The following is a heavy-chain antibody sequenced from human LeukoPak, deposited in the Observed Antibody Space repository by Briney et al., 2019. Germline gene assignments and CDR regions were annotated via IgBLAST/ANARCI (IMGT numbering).Heavy chain of an antibody. D-gene: IGHD1-1*01. CDR3: ARPNWNDGVAFDI. Sequence: GGSLRLSCAASGFTFSSYGMHWVRQAPGKGLEWVAVIWYDGSNKYYADSVKGRFTISRDNAKNSLYLQMNSLRAEDTAVYYCARPNWNDGVAFDIWGQGTMVTVSS. CDR1: GFTFSSYG. J-gene: IGHJ3*02. CDR2: IWYDGSNK. V-gene: IGHV3-33*01.